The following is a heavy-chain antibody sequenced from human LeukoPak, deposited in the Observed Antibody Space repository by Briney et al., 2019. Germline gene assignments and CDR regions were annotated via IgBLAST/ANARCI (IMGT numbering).Heavy chain of an antibody. J-gene: IGHJ6*03. Sequence: ASVKVSCKASGYTFTSYGISWVRQAPGQGLEWMGWISAYNGNTNYAQKLQGRVTMTTDTSTRTAYMELRSLRSDDTAVYYCARDRFYDFWSGCYMDVWGKGTTVTVSS. CDR2: ISAYNGNT. CDR3: ARDRFYDFWSGCYMDV. V-gene: IGHV1-18*01. D-gene: IGHD3-3*01. CDR1: GYTFTSYG.